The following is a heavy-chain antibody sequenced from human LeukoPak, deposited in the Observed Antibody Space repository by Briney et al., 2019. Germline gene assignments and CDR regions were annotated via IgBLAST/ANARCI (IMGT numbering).Heavy chain of an antibody. V-gene: IGHV3-30-3*01. CDR1: GFTFSSYA. Sequence: GGSLRLSCAASGFTFSSYAMPWVRQAPVKGLEWVAVISYDGSNKYYADSVKGRFTISRDNSKNTLYLQMNSLRAEDTAVYYCARGALGYCSSNSCLTFDYWGQGTLVTVSS. CDR2: ISYDGSNK. J-gene: IGHJ4*02. D-gene: IGHD2-2*01. CDR3: ARGALGYCSSNSCLTFDY.